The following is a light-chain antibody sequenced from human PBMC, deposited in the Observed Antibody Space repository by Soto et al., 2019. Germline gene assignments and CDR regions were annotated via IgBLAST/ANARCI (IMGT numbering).Light chain of an antibody. CDR3: SSYTGSSTLV. V-gene: IGLV2-14*01. Sequence: QSALTQPASVSGSPRQSITISCTGTSSDVGGYNYVSWYQQHPGKAPKLMIYDVSDRPLGVSNRFSGSKSGNTASLTISGLQAEDEADYYCSSYTGSSTLVFGGGTKVTVL. CDR2: DVS. CDR1: SSDVGGYNY. J-gene: IGLJ2*01.